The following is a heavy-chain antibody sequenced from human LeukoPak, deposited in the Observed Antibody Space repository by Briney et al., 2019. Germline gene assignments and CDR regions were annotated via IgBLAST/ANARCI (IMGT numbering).Heavy chain of an antibody. Sequence: GASVKVSCKASGYTFTGYYMHWVRQASGQGLEWMGWINPNSGGTNYAQKFQGRVTMTRDTSISTAYMELSRLRSDDTAVYYCARVGFNFWSGCDYWGQGTLVTVSS. CDR1: GYTFTGYY. CDR2: INPNSGGT. CDR3: ARVGFNFWSGCDY. V-gene: IGHV1-2*02. D-gene: IGHD3-3*01. J-gene: IGHJ4*02.